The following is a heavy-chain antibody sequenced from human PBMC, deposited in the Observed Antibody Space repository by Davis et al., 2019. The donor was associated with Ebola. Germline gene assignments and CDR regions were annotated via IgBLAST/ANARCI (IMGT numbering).Heavy chain of an antibody. CDR2: ISGSGGST. CDR3: AKVSTLNWNDLYFDY. J-gene: IGHJ4*02. CDR1: GFTVSSNY. V-gene: IGHV3-23*01. Sequence: GESLKISCAASGFTVSSNYMSWVRQAPGKGLEWVSAISGSGGSTYYADSVKGRFTISRDNSKNTLYLQMNSLRAEDTAVYYCAKVSTLNWNDLYFDYWGQGTLVTVSS. D-gene: IGHD1-20*01.